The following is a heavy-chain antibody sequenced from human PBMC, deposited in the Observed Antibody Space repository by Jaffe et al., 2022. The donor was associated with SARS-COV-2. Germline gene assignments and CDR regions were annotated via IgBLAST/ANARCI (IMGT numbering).Heavy chain of an antibody. CDR3: ARVWDFGDYTASNYFDY. J-gene: IGHJ4*02. V-gene: IGHV3-21*01. Sequence: EVRLVESGGGLVRPGGSLRLSCEASGFTFSRYNVNWVRQAPGKGLEWVSSISGSGSDIHYTDSVKGRFTISRDNAKNSLHLEMNSLRAEDTAVYYCARVWDFGDYTASNYFDYWGQGTLVTVSS. CDR1: GFTFSRYN. CDR2: ISGSGSDI. D-gene: IGHD3-16*01.